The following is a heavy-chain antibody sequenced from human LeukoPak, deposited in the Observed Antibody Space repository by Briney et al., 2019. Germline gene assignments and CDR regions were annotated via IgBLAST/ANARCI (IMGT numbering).Heavy chain of an antibody. CDR1: GFTVSSNY. CDR3: ARVGGSGYYYVGY. J-gene: IGHJ4*02. CDR2: IYSGGST. V-gene: IGHV3-53*04. D-gene: IGHD3-22*01. Sequence: GGSLRLSCAASGFTVSSNYMSWVRQAPGKGLEWVSVIYSGGSTYYADSVKGRFTISRHNSKNTLYLQMNSLRAGDTAVYYCARVGGSGYYYVGYWGQGTLVTVSS.